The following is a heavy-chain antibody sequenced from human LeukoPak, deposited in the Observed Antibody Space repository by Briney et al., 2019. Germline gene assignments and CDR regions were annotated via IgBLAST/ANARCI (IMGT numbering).Heavy chain of an antibody. V-gene: IGHV1-2*02. J-gene: IGHJ4*02. Sequence: GASVKVSCKASGYTLTGYYMHWVRQPPGQGLEWVGLINPISGGTNYAQKFPGRVTMTRATSINTAYMTLSRLRSNDTAVYTWAKDSAIIVVVMGRDYWGQGTLVTVSS. CDR1: GYTLTGYY. CDR3: AKDSAIIVVVMGRDY. D-gene: IGHD3-22*01. CDR2: INPISGGT.